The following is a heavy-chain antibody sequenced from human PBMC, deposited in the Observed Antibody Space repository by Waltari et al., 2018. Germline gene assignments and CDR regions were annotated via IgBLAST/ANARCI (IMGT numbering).Heavy chain of an antibody. CDR2: IYYSGST. J-gene: IGHJ3*02. CDR3: ARVYPGSDAFDI. Sequence: QLQLQESGPGLVKPSETLSLTCTVSGGSISSSSYYWGWIRQPPGKGLEWIGSIYYSGSTYYNPSLKSRVTISVDTSKNQFSLKLSSVTAADTAVYYCARVYPGSDAFDIWGQGTMVTVSS. V-gene: IGHV4-39*01. CDR1: GGSISSSSYY. D-gene: IGHD3-10*01.